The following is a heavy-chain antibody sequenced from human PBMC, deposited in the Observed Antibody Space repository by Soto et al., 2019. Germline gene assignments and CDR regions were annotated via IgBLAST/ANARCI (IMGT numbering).Heavy chain of an antibody. CDR3: ARGDYYGSGDPDV. D-gene: IGHD3-10*01. CDR1: GYSFTSYW. CDR2: IVPSDSYT. J-gene: IGHJ6*02. Sequence: PGESLKISCQGSGYSFTSYWISWVRQMPGKGLEWMGRIVPSDSYTNYSPTFQGHVTISADKSISTAYLQWSSLKASDTAMYYCARGDYYGSGDPDVWGQGTTVTVSS. V-gene: IGHV5-10-1*01.